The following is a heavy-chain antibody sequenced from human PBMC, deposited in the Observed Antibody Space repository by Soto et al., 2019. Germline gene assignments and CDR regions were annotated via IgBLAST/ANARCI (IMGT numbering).Heavy chain of an antibody. CDR1: GGTFSSYT. CDR3: AMEYCSSTSCDRDY. CDR2: IIPILGIA. Sequence: QVQLVQSGTEVKKPGSSVKVSCKASGGTFSSYTISWVRQAPGQGLEWMGRIIPILGIANYAQKFQGRVTITADKSTSTAYMELSSLRPEETAVYYCAMEYCSSTSCDRDYWGQGTLVTVSS. J-gene: IGHJ4*02. V-gene: IGHV1-69*02. D-gene: IGHD2-2*02.